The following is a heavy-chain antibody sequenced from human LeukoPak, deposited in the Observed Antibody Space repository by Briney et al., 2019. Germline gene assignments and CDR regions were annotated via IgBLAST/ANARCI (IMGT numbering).Heavy chain of an antibody. D-gene: IGHD7-27*01. CDR2: IYLRGST. CDR3: ARFSPRAMGNYLDF. V-gene: IGHV4-30-2*01. Sequence: SQTLSLTCAVSGGSISSGSYSWSWIRQPPGKGLEWIGYIYLRGSTYYNPSLKSRVIFSLDKSANQFSLNLSSVTAADTAVYYCARFSPRAMGNYLDFWGQGTLVTDSS. CDR1: GGSISSGSYS. J-gene: IGHJ4*02.